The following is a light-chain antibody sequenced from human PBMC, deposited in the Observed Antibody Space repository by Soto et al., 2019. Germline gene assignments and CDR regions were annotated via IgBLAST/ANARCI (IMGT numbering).Light chain of an antibody. CDR1: QSVDSNY. J-gene: IGKJ2*01. CDR2: AAS. Sequence: EIVLTQSPATLSLSPGERATLSCRASQSVDSNYLAWYQQKPGQAPRLLIYAASSRATGIPDRFSGSGSGTDFTLTISRLEPEDCAVYYCQQYDNSLYTFGQGTKLEIK. CDR3: QQYDNSLYT. V-gene: IGKV3-20*01.